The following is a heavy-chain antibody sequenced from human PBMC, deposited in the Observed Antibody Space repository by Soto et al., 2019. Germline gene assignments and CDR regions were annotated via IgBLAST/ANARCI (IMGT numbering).Heavy chain of an antibody. CDR2: INPNSGGT. CDR3: ARDRPLPYYDFWSGYFPRGMDV. J-gene: IGHJ6*02. Sequence: GASVKVSCKASGYTFTGYYMHWVRQAPGQGLEWMGWINPNSGGTNYAQKFQGWVTMTRDTSISTAYMELSRLRSDDTAVYYCARDRPLPYYDFWSGYFPRGMDVWGQGTTVTV. CDR1: GYTFTGYY. D-gene: IGHD3-3*01. V-gene: IGHV1-2*04.